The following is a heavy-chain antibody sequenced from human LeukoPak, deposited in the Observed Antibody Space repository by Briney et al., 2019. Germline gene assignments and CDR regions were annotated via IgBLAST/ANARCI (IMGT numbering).Heavy chain of an antibody. CDR2: IYYSGST. V-gene: IGHV4-39*01. J-gene: IGHJ6*02. CDR1: GGSISSSSYY. Sequence: PSETLSLTCTVSGGSISSSSYYWGWIRQPPGKGLEWIGSIYYSGSTYYNPSLKSRVTISVDTSKNQFSLKLSSVTAVDTPVYYCARHVSYSPYYGMDVWGQGTTVTVSS. CDR3: ARHVSYSPYYGMDV. D-gene: IGHD1-26*01.